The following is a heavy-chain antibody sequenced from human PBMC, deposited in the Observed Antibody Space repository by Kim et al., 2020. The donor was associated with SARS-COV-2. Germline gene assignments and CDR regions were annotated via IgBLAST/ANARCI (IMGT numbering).Heavy chain of an antibody. V-gene: IGHV1-3*01. Sequence: ASVKVSCKASGYTFTSYAMHWVRQAPGQRLEWMGWINAGNGNTKYSQKFQGRVTITRDTSASTAYMELSSLRSEDTAVYYCARDFKLTMVRGVIGYWGQGTLVTVSS. D-gene: IGHD3-10*01. CDR2: INAGNGNT. CDR1: GYTFTSYA. CDR3: ARDFKLTMVRGVIGY. J-gene: IGHJ4*02.